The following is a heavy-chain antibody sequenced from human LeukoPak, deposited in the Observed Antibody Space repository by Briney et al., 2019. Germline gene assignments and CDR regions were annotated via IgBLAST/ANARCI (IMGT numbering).Heavy chain of an antibody. CDR2: MSSDGNAM. V-gene: IGHV3-30-3*01. Sequence: GGSLRLSCAASGFTFTAYLIHWVRQAPGKGLEWVAVMSSDGNAMFYADSVKGRFTISRDNSENTLYLQMNSLRAEDTAVYYCVRESEYYFDHSASFDYWGQGTLVTVSS. CDR1: GFTFTAYL. CDR3: VRESEYYFDHSASFDY. D-gene: IGHD3-22*01. J-gene: IGHJ4*02.